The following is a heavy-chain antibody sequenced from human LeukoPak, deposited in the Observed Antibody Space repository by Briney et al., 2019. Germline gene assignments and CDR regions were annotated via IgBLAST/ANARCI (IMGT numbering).Heavy chain of an antibody. D-gene: IGHD6-13*01. Sequence: SETLSLTCTVSGGSISNYYWSWIRQPPGKGLEWIGHIQYSTNYTPSLKSRVTISVDTSKNQFSLKLNSVTAADTAVYYCARDLELGYWGQGILVTVSS. CDR1: GGSISNYY. V-gene: IGHV4-59*01. J-gene: IGHJ4*02. CDR3: ARDLELGY. CDR2: IQYST.